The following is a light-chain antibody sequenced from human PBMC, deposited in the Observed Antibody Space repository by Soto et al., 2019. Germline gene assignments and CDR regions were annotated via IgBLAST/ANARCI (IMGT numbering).Light chain of an antibody. V-gene: IGLV1-44*01. CDR2: SND. CDR1: SSNIGGNS. J-gene: IGLJ1*01. Sequence: QSVLTQPPSVSAAPGQRVTISYSGSSSNIGGNSVSWYQQLPGTAPKLLIYSNDQRPSGVPDRFSASKSGTSASLAISGLQSEDEADYYCASWDDSLNGHVFGTGTKVTVL. CDR3: ASWDDSLNGHV.